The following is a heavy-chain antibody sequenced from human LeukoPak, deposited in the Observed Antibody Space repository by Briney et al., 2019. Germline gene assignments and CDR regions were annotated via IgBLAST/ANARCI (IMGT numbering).Heavy chain of an antibody. CDR3: ARVRPHSSGWEQLDY. D-gene: IGHD6-19*01. Sequence: ASVKVSCKASGYTFTGYYMHWVRQAPGQGLEWMGWINPNSGGTNYAQKFQVRVTMTRDTSISTAYMELSRLRSDDTAVYYCARVRPHSSGWEQLDYWGQGTLVTVSS. CDR1: GYTFTGYY. V-gene: IGHV1-2*02. J-gene: IGHJ4*02. CDR2: INPNSGGT.